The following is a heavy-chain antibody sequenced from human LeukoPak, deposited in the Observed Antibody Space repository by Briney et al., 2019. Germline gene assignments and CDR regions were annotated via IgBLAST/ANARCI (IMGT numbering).Heavy chain of an antibody. CDR3: ARDYYDSRGEAFDI. D-gene: IGHD3-22*01. Sequence: SETLSLTCTVSGGSIGSHYWSWIRQPPGKGLEWIGYVFYSGTTNYNPSLKSRVTISVDTSKNQFYLKLSSVTAADTAVYYCARDYYDSRGEAFDIWGLGTMVTVSS. V-gene: IGHV4-59*11. J-gene: IGHJ3*02. CDR2: VFYSGTT. CDR1: GGSIGSHY.